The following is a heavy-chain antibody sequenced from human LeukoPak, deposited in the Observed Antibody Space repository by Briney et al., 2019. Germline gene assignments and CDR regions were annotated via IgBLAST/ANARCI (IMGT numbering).Heavy chain of an antibody. D-gene: IGHD5-24*01. CDR3: ARYAEMATTIPPYYFDY. CDR1: GGSISSYY. Sequence: SETLSLTCTVSGGSISSYYWSWIRQPPGKGLEWIGYIYYSGSANYNPSLKSRVTISVDTSKNQFSLKLSSVTAADTAVYYCARYAEMATTIPPYYFDYWGQGTLVTVSS. V-gene: IGHV4-59*01. CDR2: IYYSGSA. J-gene: IGHJ4*02.